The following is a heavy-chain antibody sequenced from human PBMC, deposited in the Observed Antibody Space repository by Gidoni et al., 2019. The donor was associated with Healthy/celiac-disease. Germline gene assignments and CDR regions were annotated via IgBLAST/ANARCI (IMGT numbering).Heavy chain of an antibody. V-gene: IGHV3-66*04. CDR2: IYSGGST. J-gene: IGHJ3*02. CDR3: ARPRGEHDYVWGSYDAFDI. D-gene: IGHD3-16*01. CDR1: GFTVSSNF. Sequence: EVQLVESGGGLVQPGGSLRLSCAASGFTVSSNFMSWVRQAPGKGLEWVSVIYSGGSTYYADSVKGRFTISRDNSKNTLYLQMNSLRAEDTAVYYCARPRGEHDYVWGSYDAFDIWGQGTMVTVSS.